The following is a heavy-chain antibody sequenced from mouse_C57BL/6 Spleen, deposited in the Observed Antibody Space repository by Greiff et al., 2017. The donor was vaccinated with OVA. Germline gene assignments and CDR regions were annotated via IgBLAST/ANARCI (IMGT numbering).Heavy chain of an antibody. J-gene: IGHJ1*03. CDR2: FYPGRGSI. CDR3: ARHEEVNYYGSSPRYWYFDV. Sequence: QVQLQQSGAELVKPGASVKLSCKASGYTFTEYTIHWVKQRSGQGLEWIGWFYPGRGSIKYNEKFKDKATLTADKTSSTVYIELSRLTSEDSAVYFCARHEEVNYYGSSPRYWYFDVWGTGTTVTVSS. D-gene: IGHD1-1*01. V-gene: IGHV1-62-2*01. CDR1: GYTFTEYT.